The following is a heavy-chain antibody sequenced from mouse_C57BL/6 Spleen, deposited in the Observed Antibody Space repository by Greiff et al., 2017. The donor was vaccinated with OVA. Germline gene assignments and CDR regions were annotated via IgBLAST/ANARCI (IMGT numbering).Heavy chain of an antibody. D-gene: IGHD2-5*01. CDR1: GYAFSSYW. CDR2: IYPGDGDT. J-gene: IGHJ2*01. V-gene: IGHV1-80*01. CDR3: ARYYSNYGFDY. Sequence: VQLQESGAELVKPGASVKISCKASGYAFSSYWMNWVKQRPGKGLEWIGQIYPGDGDTNYNGKFKGKATLTADKSSSTAYMQLSSLTSEDSAVYFCARYYSNYGFDYWGQGTTLTVSS.